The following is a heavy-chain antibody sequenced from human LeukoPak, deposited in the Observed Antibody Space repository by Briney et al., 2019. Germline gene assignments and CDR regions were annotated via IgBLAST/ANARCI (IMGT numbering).Heavy chain of an antibody. J-gene: IGHJ4*02. V-gene: IGHV4-30-4*08. D-gene: IGHD4-23*01. CDR1: GGSISSGDFY. CDR2: IYNSGST. Sequence: PSQTLSLTCTVSGGSISSGDFYWSWIRQPPGQGLEWIAYIYNSGSTYYNPSLKSRVTLSLDTSKNQFSLKLSSVTAADTAVYYCARVRRYGIYFDYWGQGTLVTVSS. CDR3: ARVRRYGIYFDY.